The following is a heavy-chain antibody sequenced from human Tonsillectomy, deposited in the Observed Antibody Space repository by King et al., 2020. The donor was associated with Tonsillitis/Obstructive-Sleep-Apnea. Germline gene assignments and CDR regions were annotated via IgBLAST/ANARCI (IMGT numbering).Heavy chain of an antibody. CDR2: IIWNSANI. D-gene: IGHD1-26*01. V-gene: IGHV3-9*01. J-gene: IGHJ6*03. Sequence: VQLVESGGGLVQPGRSLRLSCAASGFTFDDYAMHWVRQAPGKGLGWVAGIIWNSANIGYADSVKGRFTISRDNAKNSLYLQMNSLRAEDTALYYCAKDGERGAYYIFYFMDVWGKGTTVTVSS. CDR3: AKDGERGAYYIFYFMDV. CDR1: GFTFDDYA.